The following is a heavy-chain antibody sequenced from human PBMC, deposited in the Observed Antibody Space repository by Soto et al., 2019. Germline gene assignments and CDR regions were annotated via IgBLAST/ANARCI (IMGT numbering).Heavy chain of an antibody. CDR1: GFTFSSYA. CDR2: ISGSGGST. V-gene: IGHV3-23*01. D-gene: IGHD5-12*01. Sequence: PGGSLRLSCAASGFTFSSYAMSWVRQAPGKGLEWVSAISGSGGSTYYADSVKGRFTISRDNSKNTLYLQMNSLRAEDTAVYYCEKGRRDGYNSFDYWGQGTLVTVSS. J-gene: IGHJ4*02. CDR3: EKGRRDGYNSFDY.